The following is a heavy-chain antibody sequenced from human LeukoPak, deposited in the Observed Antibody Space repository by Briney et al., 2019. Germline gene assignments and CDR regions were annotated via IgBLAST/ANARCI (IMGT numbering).Heavy chain of an antibody. CDR2: ISYDGSNK. J-gene: IGHJ4*02. Sequence: GGSLRLSCAASGFTFSSYGMHWVRQAPGKGLEWVAVISYDGSNKYYADSVKGRFTISRDNSNNTLYLRMNSLRAEDTAVYYCAKDYEWALDYWGQGTLVAVSS. CDR3: AKDYEWALDY. V-gene: IGHV3-30*18. D-gene: IGHD1-26*01. CDR1: GFTFSSYG.